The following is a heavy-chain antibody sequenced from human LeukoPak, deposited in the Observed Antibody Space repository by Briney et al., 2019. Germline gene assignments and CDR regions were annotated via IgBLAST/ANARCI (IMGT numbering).Heavy chain of an antibody. V-gene: IGHV3-21*04. Sequence: GGSLRLSCATSGFTFSSYSMNWVRQAPGKGLEWVSSISSSSSYIYYADSVKGRFTISRDNSKNTLYLQMNSLRAEDTAVYYCAKARLTYYYDSSGYYFPFDYWGQGTLVTVSS. D-gene: IGHD3-22*01. CDR1: GFTFSSYS. CDR3: AKARLTYYYDSSGYYFPFDY. CDR2: ISSSSSYI. J-gene: IGHJ4*02.